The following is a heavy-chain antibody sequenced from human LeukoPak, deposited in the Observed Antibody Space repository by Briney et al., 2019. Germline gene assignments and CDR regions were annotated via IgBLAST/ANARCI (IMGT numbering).Heavy chain of an antibody. Sequence: GTLRLSCAASGFTFNSYGMSWVRQAPGKGLEWVSALSGSGGSTYYADSVKGRFTISRDNSKNTLYLQMNSLRAEDTAVYYCARCSGGSCYQPADYWGQGTLVTVSS. CDR2: LSGSGGST. D-gene: IGHD2-15*01. V-gene: IGHV3-23*01. CDR1: GFTFNSYG. CDR3: ARCSGGSCYQPADY. J-gene: IGHJ4*02.